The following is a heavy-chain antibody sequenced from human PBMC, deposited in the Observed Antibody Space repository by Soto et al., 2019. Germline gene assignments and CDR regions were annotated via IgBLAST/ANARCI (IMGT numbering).Heavy chain of an antibody. V-gene: IGHV3-9*01. CDR3: AKGASTTVFAFNDY. D-gene: IGHD4-17*01. CDR1: GFTFDDYA. J-gene: IGHJ4*02. Sequence: VQLVASGGGLVQPGRSLRLSCAASGFTFDDYAMHWVRQGPGKGLEWVSSISWNSGNLGYADSVKGRFTISRDNAKNSLYLQMNSLRGEDTALYYCAKGASTTVFAFNDYWGQGTLVTVSS. CDR2: ISWNSGNL.